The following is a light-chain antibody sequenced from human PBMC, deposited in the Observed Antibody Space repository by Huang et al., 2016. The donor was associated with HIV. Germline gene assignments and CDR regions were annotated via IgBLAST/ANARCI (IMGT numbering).Light chain of an antibody. J-gene: IGKJ2*01. CDR1: QSISSR. V-gene: IGKV1-5*03. CDR2: EAA. Sequence: DIQMTQSPPTLSASVGDRVTITCRARQSISSRLAWYQQKPGKGPKLLIYEAASLGIGGPSRVSGSGSGTEFALTISNLQPDDFATYYCQQYTRYPYSFGQGSKLEIK. CDR3: QQYTRYPYS.